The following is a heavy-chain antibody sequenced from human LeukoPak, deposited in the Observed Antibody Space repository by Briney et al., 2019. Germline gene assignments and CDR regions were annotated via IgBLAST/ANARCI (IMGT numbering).Heavy chain of an antibody. Sequence: QPGGSLRLSCSASGFTFSNYPMHWVRQAPGKGLEYVSGISGNGGNTYYANSVKGRFTISRDNSKHTLYLQMGSLRAEDMAVYYCARGKRWLEHYWYFDLWGRGTLVTVSS. CDR3: ARGKRWLEHYWYFDL. J-gene: IGHJ2*01. CDR2: ISGNGGNT. CDR1: GFTFSNYP. V-gene: IGHV3-64*01. D-gene: IGHD5-24*01.